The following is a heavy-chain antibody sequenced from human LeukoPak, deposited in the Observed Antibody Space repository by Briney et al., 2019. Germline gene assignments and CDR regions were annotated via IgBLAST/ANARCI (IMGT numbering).Heavy chain of an antibody. D-gene: IGHD1-20*01. Sequence: SETLSLTCAVYGESFSGYYWSWIRQPPGKGLEWIGEINHGGSTKYTPSLTGRVTISVDTSKNQFSLKLTSVTVADTAVYYCARGHNWNLDYWGQGTLVTISS. CDR2: INHGGST. CDR1: GESFSGYY. J-gene: IGHJ4*02. V-gene: IGHV4-34*01. CDR3: ARGHNWNLDY.